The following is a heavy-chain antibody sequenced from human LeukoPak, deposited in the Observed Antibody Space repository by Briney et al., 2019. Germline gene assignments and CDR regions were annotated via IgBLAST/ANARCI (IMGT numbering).Heavy chain of an antibody. CDR3: ARDSTSGGFDY. Sequence: GESLKISCAASGFTFSDHYMSWIRQAPGKGLEWVSHISSSGFNTYYADSARGRFTISRDNPRKSLYLQMNSLRAEDTAVYYCARDSTSGGFDYWGQGTLVTVSS. D-gene: IGHD3-10*01. CDR2: ISSSGFNT. V-gene: IGHV3-11*04. CDR1: GFTFSDHY. J-gene: IGHJ4*02.